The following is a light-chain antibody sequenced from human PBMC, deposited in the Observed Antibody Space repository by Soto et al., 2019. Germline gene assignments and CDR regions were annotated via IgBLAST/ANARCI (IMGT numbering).Light chain of an antibody. CDR3: QQYLSIPRT. CDR2: WAS. Sequence: DVVMTQSPDSLAVSLGERATINCKSSQSLLYSSNNKHYLAWYQRKPGQPPKLLIYWASTRESGVPDRFSGSGSVTDFILTISSLQAEDVAAYYCQQYLSIPRTFGQGIKVEIK. J-gene: IGKJ1*01. V-gene: IGKV4-1*01. CDR1: QSLLYSSNNKHY.